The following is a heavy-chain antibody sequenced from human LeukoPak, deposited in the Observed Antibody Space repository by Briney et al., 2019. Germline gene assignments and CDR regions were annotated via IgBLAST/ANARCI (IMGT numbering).Heavy chain of an antibody. CDR3: ARDRSFDY. J-gene: IGHJ4*02. CDR2: ISSSSSYI. Sequence: GGSLRLSCAASGFTFSIYAMGWVRQAPGKGLEWVSSISSSSSYIYYADSVKGRFTISRDNAKNSLYLQMNSLRAEDTAVYYCARDRSFDYWGQGTLVTVSS. V-gene: IGHV3-21*01. D-gene: IGHD3-16*02. CDR1: GFTFSIYA.